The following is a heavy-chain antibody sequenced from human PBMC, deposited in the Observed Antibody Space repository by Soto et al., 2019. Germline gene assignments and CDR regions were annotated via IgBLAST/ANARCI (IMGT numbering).Heavy chain of an antibody. CDR2: IIPIFGTA. CDR3: ARARQKGGNVFDY. D-gene: IGHD2-15*01. V-gene: IGHV1-69*13. CDR1: GWTFSSYA. Sequence: SVNVSFKASGWTFSSYASSWVRHSPGQGLEWMGGIIPIFGTANYAQKFQGRVTITADESTSTAYMELSSLRSEDTAVYYCARARQKGGNVFDYWGQGTLVTVYS. J-gene: IGHJ4*02.